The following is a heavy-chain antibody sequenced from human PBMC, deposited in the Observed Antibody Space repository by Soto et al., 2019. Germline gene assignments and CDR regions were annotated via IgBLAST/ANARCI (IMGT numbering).Heavy chain of an antibody. CDR2: ISRDGSSK. J-gene: IGHJ4*02. Sequence: GGSLRLSCAASGFTFIRYAMHWVRQAPGEGLEWVAVISRDGSSKYYGDSVKGRFTVSRDNSNNTLYLSMTSLRPDDTAVFYCARSRNGAAPDSINFWGQGTLVTVSS. V-gene: IGHV3-30-3*01. D-gene: IGHD2-8*01. CDR3: ARSRNGAAPDSINF. CDR1: GFTFIRYA.